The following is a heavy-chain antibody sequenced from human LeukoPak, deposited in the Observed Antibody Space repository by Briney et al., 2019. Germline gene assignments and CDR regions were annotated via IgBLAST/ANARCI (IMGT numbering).Heavy chain of an antibody. CDR3: ARADIAAAGANWFDP. D-gene: IGHD6-13*01. J-gene: IGHJ5*02. CDR2: IWYDGSNK. CDR1: GFTFSSYW. Sequence: GGSLRLSCAASGFTFSSYWMSWVRQAPGKGLEWVAVIWYDGSNKYYADSVKGRFTISRDNSKNTLYLQMNSLRAEDTAVYYCARADIAAAGANWFDPWGQGTLVTVSS. V-gene: IGHV3-33*08.